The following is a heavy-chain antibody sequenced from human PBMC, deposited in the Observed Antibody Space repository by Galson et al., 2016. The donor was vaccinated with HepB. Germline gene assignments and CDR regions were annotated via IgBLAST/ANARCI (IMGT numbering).Heavy chain of an antibody. D-gene: IGHD2-15*01. CDR2: ISDDGGNT. V-gene: IGHV3-23*01. Sequence: GLEWVSGISDDGGNTYYADSVKGRFTISRDTSKNTLYLQMNSLRADDTAVYFCAKDYGDCSGGRCYSPTLFDCWGQGTLVTVSS. J-gene: IGHJ4*02. CDR3: AKDYGDCSGGRCYSPTLFDC.